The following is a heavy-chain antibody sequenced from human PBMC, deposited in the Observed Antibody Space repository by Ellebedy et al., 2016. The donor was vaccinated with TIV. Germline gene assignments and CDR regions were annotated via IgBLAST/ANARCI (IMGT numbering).Heavy chain of an antibody. CDR1: GGSISSGDYY. CDR2: IYYSGST. Sequence: SETLSLTCTVSGGSISSGDYYWSWIRQPPGKGLEWIGYIYYSGSTYYNPSLKSRVTISVDTSKNQFSLKLSSVTAADTAVYYCARGPMIVVVNLNDAFDIWGQGTMVTVSS. CDR3: ARGPMIVVVNLNDAFDI. J-gene: IGHJ3*02. D-gene: IGHD3-22*01. V-gene: IGHV4-30-4*01.